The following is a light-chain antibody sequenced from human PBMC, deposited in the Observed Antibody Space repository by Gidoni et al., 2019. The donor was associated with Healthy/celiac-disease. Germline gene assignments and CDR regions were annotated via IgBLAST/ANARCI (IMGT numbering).Light chain of an antibody. CDR1: KLGDKY. J-gene: IGLJ2*01. CDR3: QAGDSSTVV. CDR2: QDS. Sequence: SYELTQPPSVSVSPGQTASITCSGDKLGDKYACWYQQKPGQSPVLVIYQDSKRPSGIPGRFAGSNSGNTATLTISGTQAKDEADYYWQAGDSSTVVFGGGTKLTVL. V-gene: IGLV3-1*01.